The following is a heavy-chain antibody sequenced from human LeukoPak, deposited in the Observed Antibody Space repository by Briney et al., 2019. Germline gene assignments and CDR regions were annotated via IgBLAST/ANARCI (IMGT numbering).Heavy chain of an antibody. CDR3: AKDEGSSWLFDY. CDR1: GFTFSSYG. D-gene: IGHD6-13*01. V-gene: IGHV3-30*18. Sequence: GRSLRLSCAASGFTFSSYGMHWVRQAPGKGLEWVAVISYDGSNKYHADSVKGRFTISRDNSKNTLYLQMNSLRAEDTAVYYCAKDEGSSWLFDYWGQGTLVTVSS. J-gene: IGHJ4*02. CDR2: ISYDGSNK.